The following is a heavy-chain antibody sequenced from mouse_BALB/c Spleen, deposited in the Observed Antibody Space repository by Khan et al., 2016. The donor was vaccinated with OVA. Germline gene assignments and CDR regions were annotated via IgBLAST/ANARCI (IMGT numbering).Heavy chain of an antibody. Sequence: EVQLQESGPGLVKPSQSLSLTCTVTGYSITSGYGWNWIRQFPGNKLEWMGYISYSGRTTYNPSLKSLISSTRDPSTNQYFLHVNSVTTKDAATYYFSRTARIKYWGQGTTRTVSS. D-gene: IGHD1-2*01. J-gene: IGHJ2*01. V-gene: IGHV3-2*02. CDR1: GYSITSGYG. CDR3: SRTARIKY. CDR2: ISYSGRT.